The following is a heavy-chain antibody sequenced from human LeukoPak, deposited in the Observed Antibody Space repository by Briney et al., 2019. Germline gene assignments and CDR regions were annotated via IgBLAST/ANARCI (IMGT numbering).Heavy chain of an antibody. CDR1: GGTFSSYA. J-gene: IGHJ4*02. D-gene: IGHD3-22*01. V-gene: IGHV1-69*04. CDR3: ARQTYYYDSSGQTMYYFDY. Sequence: SVKVSCKASGGTFSSYAISWVRQAPGQGLEWMGRIIPILGIANYAQRFQGRVTITADKSTSTAYMELSSLRSEDTAVYYCARQTYYYDSSGQTMYYFDYWGQGTLVTVSS. CDR2: IIPILGIA.